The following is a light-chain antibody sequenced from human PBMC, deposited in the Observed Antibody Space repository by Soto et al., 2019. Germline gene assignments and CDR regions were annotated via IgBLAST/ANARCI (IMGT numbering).Light chain of an antibody. Sequence: EIVLTQSPGTLSLSPGERATLSCRASQSVSSSYLAWYQQKPGQAPRLLIYGASTRATGIPDRFGGSGSGTDFTLTISRLEPEDFAVYYCQQRSNWPSITFGQGTRLEIK. J-gene: IGKJ5*01. CDR2: GAS. CDR3: QQRSNWPSIT. V-gene: IGKV3D-20*02. CDR1: QSVSSSY.